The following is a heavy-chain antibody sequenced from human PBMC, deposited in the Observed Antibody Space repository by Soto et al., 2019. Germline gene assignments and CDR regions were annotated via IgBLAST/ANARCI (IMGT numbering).Heavy chain of an antibody. V-gene: IGHV3-15*07. D-gene: IGHD2-21*01. CDR1: GFIFSHAW. Sequence: EVQLVESGGDLVKPGGSLRLPCAASGFIFSHAWFHWVRQPPGKGLELVGRVKNNGGATDYAASVKGRFPISRDDSKDTVYLQMSSLRTEDTAIYYCVADLGPAYDSNNWFDPWGQGTLVTVSS. CDR3: VADLGPAYDSNNWFDP. J-gene: IGHJ5*02. CDR2: VKNNGGAT.